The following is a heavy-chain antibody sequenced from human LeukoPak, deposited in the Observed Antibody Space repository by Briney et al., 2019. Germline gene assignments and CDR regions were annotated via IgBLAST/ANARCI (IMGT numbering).Heavy chain of an antibody. Sequence: ASVKVSCKASVYTFTSYGISWVRQAPGQGLEWMGWISAYNGNTNYAQKLQGRVTMTTDTSTSTAYMELRSLRSDDTAVYYCARVYPDYDILTGYYRVGNWFDPWGQGTLVTVSS. CDR1: VYTFTSYG. CDR3: ARVYPDYDILTGYYRVGNWFDP. J-gene: IGHJ5*02. D-gene: IGHD3-9*01. CDR2: ISAYNGNT. V-gene: IGHV1-18*01.